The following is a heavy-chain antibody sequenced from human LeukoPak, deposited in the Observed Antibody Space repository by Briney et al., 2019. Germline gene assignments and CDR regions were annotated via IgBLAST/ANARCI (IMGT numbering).Heavy chain of an antibody. CDR2: IYHSGNT. CDR1: CGSISGYY. V-gene: IGHV4-59*08. D-gene: IGHD1-1*01. J-gene: IGHJ4*02. CDR3: ARRTTVAPEYHFGS. Sequence: PSETLSLTCTVSCGSISGYYWTWIRQPPGKGLEWNGYIYHSGNTNYNPSLLRRVTMSLDMSKNQFSLKLTSVTAADTAVYYCARRTTVAPEYHFGSWGQGILVTVSS.